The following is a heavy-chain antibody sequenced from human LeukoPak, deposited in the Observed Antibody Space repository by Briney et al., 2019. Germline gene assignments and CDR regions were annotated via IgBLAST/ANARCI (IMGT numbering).Heavy chain of an antibody. D-gene: IGHD6-19*01. Sequence: PGGSLRLSCAASGFTFSTYAMSWVRHAPGEGLEWVSVISGSGGTTYYADSVKGRFTTSRGNSENTLYLQMNSLRAEDTAVYYCASPPSNGIGSGWYRYFQHWGQGTLVTVSS. J-gene: IGHJ1*01. CDR2: ISGSGGTT. CDR3: ASPPSNGIGSGWYRYFQH. CDR1: GFTFSTYA. V-gene: IGHV3-23*01.